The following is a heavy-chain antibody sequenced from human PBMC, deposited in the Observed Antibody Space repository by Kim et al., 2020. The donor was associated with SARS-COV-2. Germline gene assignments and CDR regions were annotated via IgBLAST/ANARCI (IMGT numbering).Heavy chain of an antibody. V-gene: IGHV3-23*01. CDR2: ISGSGGST. D-gene: IGHD3-10*01. CDR3: AKDPMVRGVMRYNWFDP. CDR1: GFTFSSYA. J-gene: IGHJ5*02. Sequence: GGSLRLSCAASGFTFSSYAMSWVRQAPGKGLEWVSAISGSGGSTYYADSVKGRFTISRDNSKNTLYLQMNSLRAEDTAVYYCAKDPMVRGVMRYNWFDPWGQGTLVTVSS.